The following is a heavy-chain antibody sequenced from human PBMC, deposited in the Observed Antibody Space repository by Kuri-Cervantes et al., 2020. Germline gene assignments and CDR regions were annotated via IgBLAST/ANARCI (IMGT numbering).Heavy chain of an antibody. Sequence: GGSLRLSCAASGFTVSTSYMSWVRQAPGKGLEWVSATSGSGGSTYYADSVKGRFTISRDNSKNTLYLQMNSLRAEDTAVYYWAAPGGIVVVPAASFDYWGQGTLVTVSS. D-gene: IGHD2-2*01. CDR2: TSGSGGST. J-gene: IGHJ4*02. CDR3: AAPGGIVVVPAASFDY. CDR1: GFTVSTSY. V-gene: IGHV3-23*01.